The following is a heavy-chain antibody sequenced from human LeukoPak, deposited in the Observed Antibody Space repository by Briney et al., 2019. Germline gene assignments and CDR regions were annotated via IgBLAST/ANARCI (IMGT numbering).Heavy chain of an antibody. CDR1: GFTFSNDW. V-gene: IGHV3-74*01. J-gene: IGHJ4*02. CDR2: INIDVTST. Sequence: GGALRLSCAASGFTFSNDWMHWGRQVPGKGRVCVSRINIDVTSTSHADSVKGRFTISRDNAKNALYLQMNSLRAEDTAVYYCAKEFHEYYFDYWGQGNLVTVSS. CDR3: AKEFHEYYFDY.